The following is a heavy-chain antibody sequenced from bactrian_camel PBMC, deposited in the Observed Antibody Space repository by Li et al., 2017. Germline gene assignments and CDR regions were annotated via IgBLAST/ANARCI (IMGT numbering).Heavy chain of an antibody. Sequence: LVESGGGSVQAGGSLRLACALSRYTEMYSGYCMGWFRQAPGKEREGVASIDGDGTITYADSVKGRFTISRDNTNNTLYLQMNNLKPEDTAMYYCAADLGCLVAAGWVFSPTFPPTLGQGTQVTVS. CDR2: IDGDGTI. J-gene: IGHJ6*01. CDR1: RYTEMYSGYC. CDR3: AADLGCLVAAGWVFSPTFPPT. D-gene: IGHD5*01. V-gene: IGHV3S53*01.